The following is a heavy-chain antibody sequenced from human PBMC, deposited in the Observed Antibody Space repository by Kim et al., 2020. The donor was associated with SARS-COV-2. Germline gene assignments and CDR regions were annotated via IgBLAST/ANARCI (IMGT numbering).Heavy chain of an antibody. CDR2: IRSKVYGATI. Sequence: GGSLRLSCTASGFSFGDYAITWVRQAPGKGLELVGFIRSKVYGATIESAASVQGRFTISRDDSKRIAYLQMNSLKTEDTAVYYCARGPLVISGGYYYYYG. CDR1: GFSFGDYA. CDR3: ARGPLVISGGYYYYYG. D-gene: IGHD3-22*01. V-gene: IGHV3-49*04. J-gene: IGHJ6*01.